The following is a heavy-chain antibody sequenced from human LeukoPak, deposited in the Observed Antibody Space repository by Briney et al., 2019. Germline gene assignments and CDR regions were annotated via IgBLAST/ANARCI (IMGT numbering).Heavy chain of an antibody. Sequence: ASLKVSCKASGYTFTSYAMHSVRQAPGQRLEWMGWINAGNGNTKYSQKFQGRVTITRDTSASTAYMELSSLRSEDTAVYYCARESVTAVAGFNYWGQGTLVTVSS. V-gene: IGHV1-3*01. D-gene: IGHD6-19*01. CDR1: GYTFTSYA. J-gene: IGHJ4*02. CDR2: INAGNGNT. CDR3: ARESVTAVAGFNY.